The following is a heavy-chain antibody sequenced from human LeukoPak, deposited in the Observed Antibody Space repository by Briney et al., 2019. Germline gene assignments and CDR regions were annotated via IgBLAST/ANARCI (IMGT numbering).Heavy chain of an antibody. Sequence: GGSLRLSCSASGFTFRTYALHWVRQAPGKGLEYVSAISNNGGSTYYADSVKSRFTISRDNSRNTLYLQMSSLRAEDTAVYYCVRDWFGDYWGQGTLVTVSS. V-gene: IGHV3-64D*06. CDR1: GFTFRTYA. J-gene: IGHJ4*02. D-gene: IGHD3-10*01. CDR3: VRDWFGDY. CDR2: ISNNGGST.